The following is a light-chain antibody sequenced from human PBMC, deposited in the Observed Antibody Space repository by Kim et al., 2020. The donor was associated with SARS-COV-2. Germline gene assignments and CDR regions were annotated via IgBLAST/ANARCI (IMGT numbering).Light chain of an antibody. J-gene: IGKJ2*02. CDR1: QTVSAKY. CDR3: QQYGDSPPWT. CDR2: GSF. Sequence: ETVLTQSPGTLSLSPGQRATLTCRATQTVSAKYLAWYQQKPGQAPRLLIRGSFTRAPGVPDRFNGTGSGTDFMLTISSLEPEDSAVYYCQQYGDSPPWTFGQGTKLEIK. V-gene: IGKV3-20*01.